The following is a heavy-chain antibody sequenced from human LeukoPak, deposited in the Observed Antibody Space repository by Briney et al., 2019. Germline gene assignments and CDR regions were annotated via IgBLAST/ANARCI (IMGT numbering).Heavy chain of an antibody. Sequence: GGSLRLSCAASGFTFSSYSMNWVRQAPGKGLEWVSSISSSSSYIYYADSVKGRFTISRDNAKNSLYLQMNSLRAEDTAVYYRARDSCSSTSCYYYWGQGTLVTVSS. D-gene: IGHD2-2*01. J-gene: IGHJ4*02. CDR1: GFTFSSYS. V-gene: IGHV3-21*01. CDR2: ISSSSSYI. CDR3: ARDSCSSTSCYYY.